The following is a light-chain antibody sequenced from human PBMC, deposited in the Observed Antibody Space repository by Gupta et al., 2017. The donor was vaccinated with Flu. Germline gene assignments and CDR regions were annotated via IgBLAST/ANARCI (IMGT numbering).Light chain of an antibody. V-gene: IGLV3-25*03. J-gene: IGLJ1*01. CDR1: ALPKQY. Sequence: QGQTARITCSGDALPKQYAYWYQQKPGQAPVLVIYKDSERPSGIPERFSGSSSGTTVTLTISGVQAEDEADYYCQSADSSGTYVFGTGTKVTVL. CDR3: QSADSSGTYV. CDR2: KDS.